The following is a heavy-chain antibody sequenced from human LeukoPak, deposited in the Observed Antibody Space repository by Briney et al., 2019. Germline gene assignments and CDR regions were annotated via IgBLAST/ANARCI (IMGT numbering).Heavy chain of an antibody. CDR3: TTPHDCSSTSCYYYYMDV. V-gene: IGHV3-15*01. CDR1: GFTFSNAW. J-gene: IGHJ6*03. Sequence: NPGGSLRLSCAASGFTFSNAWMSWVRQAPGKGLEWVGRIKSKTDGETTDYAAPVKGRFTISRDDSKNTLYLQMNSLKTEDTAVYYCTTPHDCSSTSCYYYYMDVWGKGTTVTVSS. D-gene: IGHD2-2*01. CDR2: IKSKTDGETT.